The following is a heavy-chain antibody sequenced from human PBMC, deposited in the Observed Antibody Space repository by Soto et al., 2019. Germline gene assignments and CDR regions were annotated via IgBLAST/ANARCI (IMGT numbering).Heavy chain of an antibody. V-gene: IGHV4-31*03. D-gene: IGHD5-12*01. CDR2: IYYSGST. J-gene: IGHJ4*02. Sequence: SETLSLTCTVSGGSISSGGYYWSWIRQHPGKGLEWIGYIYYSGSTYYNPSLKSRVTISVDTSKNQFSLKLSSVTAADTAVYYCARGSVERWLQFGGVDYWGQGTLVTVSS. CDR3: ARGSVERWLQFGGVDY. CDR1: GGSISSGGYY.